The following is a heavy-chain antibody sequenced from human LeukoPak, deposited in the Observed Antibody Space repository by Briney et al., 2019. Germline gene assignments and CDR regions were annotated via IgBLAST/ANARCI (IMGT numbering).Heavy chain of an antibody. CDR2: INPNSGGT. J-gene: IGHJ5*02. Sequence: ASVKVSRKASGYTFTGYYMHWVRQAPGQGLEWMGWINPNSGGTNYDQKFQGRVTMTRDTSISTAYMELSRLRSADTAVYYCARGIQLWLIRGNWFDPWGQGTLVTVSS. V-gene: IGHV1-2*02. CDR3: ARGIQLWLIRGNWFDP. D-gene: IGHD5-18*01. CDR1: GYTFTGYY.